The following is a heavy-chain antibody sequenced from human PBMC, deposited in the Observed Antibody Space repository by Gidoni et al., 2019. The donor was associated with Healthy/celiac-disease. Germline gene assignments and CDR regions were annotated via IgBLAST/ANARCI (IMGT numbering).Heavy chain of an antibody. J-gene: IGHJ6*02. CDR1: GFTFSSYG. D-gene: IGHD5-18*01. CDR3: ARDFGYSYGYYYGMDV. Sequence: QVQLVESGGGVVQPGRSLRLTCAAAGFTFSSYGMHWVRQAPGKGLEWVAVIWYDGSNKYYADSVKGRFTISRDNSKNTLYLQMNSLRAEDTAVYYCARDFGYSYGYYYGMDVWGQGTTVTVSS. V-gene: IGHV3-33*01. CDR2: IWYDGSNK.